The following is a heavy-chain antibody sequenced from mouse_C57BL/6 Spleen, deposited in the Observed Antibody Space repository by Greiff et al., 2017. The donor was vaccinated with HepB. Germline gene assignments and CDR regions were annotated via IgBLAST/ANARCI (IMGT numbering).Heavy chain of an antibody. CDR1: GFTFSSYT. CDR2: ISGGGGNT. D-gene: IGHD6-2*01. Sequence: EVKLQESGGGLVKPGGSLKLSCAASGFTFSSYTMSWVRQTPEKRLEWVATISGGGGNTYYPDSVKGRFTISRDNAKNTLYLQMSSLRSEDTALYYCARQRVSLDYWGQGTTLTVSS. V-gene: IGHV5-9*01. J-gene: IGHJ2*01. CDR3: ARQRVSLDY.